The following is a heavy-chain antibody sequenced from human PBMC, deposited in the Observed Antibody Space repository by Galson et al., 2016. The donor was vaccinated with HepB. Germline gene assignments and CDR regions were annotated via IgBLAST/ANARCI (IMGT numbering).Heavy chain of an antibody. J-gene: IGHJ4*02. CDR1: GFTFTDYA. V-gene: IGHV3-9*01. CDR3: AKDMSSAAYYFDH. CDR2: ISWNSGIV. D-gene: IGHD2-2*01. Sequence: SLRLSCAASGFTFTDYAMHWVRQGPGKGLEWVSGISWNSGIVGYADSVRGRFSISGDNAKKSLFLQMNSVRPDDTAVYYCAKDMSSAAYYFDHWGLGTLVTVSS.